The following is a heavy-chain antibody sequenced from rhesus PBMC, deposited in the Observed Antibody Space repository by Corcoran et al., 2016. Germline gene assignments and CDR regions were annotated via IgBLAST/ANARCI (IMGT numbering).Heavy chain of an antibody. CDR3: ARRLSGSLFDY. Sequence: QVTLKESGPALVKPTQTLTLTCTFSGFSLSTSGMGVGWIRHPSRKTLEWLAHIYWNDDKYYSTSLKSRLTISKDTSKNQVVLTMTNMDPVDTATYYCARRLSGSLFDYWGQGVLVTVSS. J-gene: IGHJ4*01. D-gene: IGHD6-25*01. V-gene: IGHV2-1*01. CDR1: GFSLSTSGMG. CDR2: IYWNDDK.